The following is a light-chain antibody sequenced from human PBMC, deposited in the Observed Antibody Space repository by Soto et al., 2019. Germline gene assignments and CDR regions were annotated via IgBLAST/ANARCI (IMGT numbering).Light chain of an antibody. Sequence: DIQMTQSPSIVSAAVGDTVTITCRASQSVNPCLACHQQKPGKVPSVLIYKPYELENVVPSRFSGSGSVTEYTLTISFPQPYDFSRYSIQQYYSRESFGKGTKV. J-gene: IGKJ1*01. V-gene: IGKV1-5*03. CDR3: QQYYSRES. CDR2: KPY. CDR1: QSVNPC.